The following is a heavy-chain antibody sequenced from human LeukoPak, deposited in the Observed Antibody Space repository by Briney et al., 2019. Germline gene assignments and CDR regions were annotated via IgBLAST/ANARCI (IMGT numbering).Heavy chain of an antibody. J-gene: IGHJ4*02. Sequence: TASETLSLTCTVSGGSISSYYWSWIRQPPGKGLEWIGCIYYGGSTNYNPSLKSRVTISVDTSKNQFSLKLSSVTAADTAVYYCARHGAGGYYDSSGYYSELDYWGQGTLVTVSS. CDR2: IYYGGST. CDR3: ARHGAGGYYDSSGYYSELDY. V-gene: IGHV4-59*08. D-gene: IGHD3-22*01. CDR1: GGSISSYY.